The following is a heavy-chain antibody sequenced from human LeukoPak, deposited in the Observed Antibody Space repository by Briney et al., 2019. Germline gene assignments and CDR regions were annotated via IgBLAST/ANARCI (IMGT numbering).Heavy chain of an antibody. CDR1: GFIFSSYG. J-gene: IGHJ4*02. CDR2: IRYDGSNK. V-gene: IGHV3-30*02. D-gene: IGHD6-19*01. Sequence: GGSLRLSCTASGFIFSSYGMHWVRQAPGKGLEWVAFIRYDGSNKYYADSVKGRFTISRDNSKNTLYLQMNSLRAEDTAVYYCAKFFASSGWSCPDYWGQGTLVTVSS. CDR3: AKFFASSGWSCPDY.